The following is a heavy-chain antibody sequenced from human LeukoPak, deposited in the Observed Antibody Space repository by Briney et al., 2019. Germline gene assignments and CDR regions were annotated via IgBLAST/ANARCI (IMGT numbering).Heavy chain of an antibody. V-gene: IGHV1-2*06. CDR1: GYTFTGYY. CDR3: ARDRRCSGWYEVNWFDP. J-gene: IGHJ5*02. D-gene: IGHD6-19*01. CDR2: INPNSGGT. Sequence: GAAVKVSCKASGYTFTGYYMHWVRQAPGQGLEWMGRINPNSGGTNYAQKFQGRVTMTRDTSISTAYMELSRLRSDDTAVYYCARDRRCSGWYEVNWFDPWGQGTLVTVSS.